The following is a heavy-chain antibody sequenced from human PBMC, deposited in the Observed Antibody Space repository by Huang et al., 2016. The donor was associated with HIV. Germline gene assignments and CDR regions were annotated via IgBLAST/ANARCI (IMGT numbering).Heavy chain of an antibody. J-gene: IGHJ6*03. CDR2: ISYDGSNK. CDR1: RFTFSNYA. D-gene: IGHD5-12*01. V-gene: IGHV3-30-3*01. Sequence: QVQLVESGGGVVQPGRSLSLSCAASRFTFSNYARNWVRQAPGKGPEWWAVISYDGSNKYYADSVKGRFTISRDNSKNTLYLQMNSLRAEDTAVYYCARDLWLRDLYYYYYMDVWGKGTTVTVSS. CDR3: ARDLWLRDLYYYYYMDV.